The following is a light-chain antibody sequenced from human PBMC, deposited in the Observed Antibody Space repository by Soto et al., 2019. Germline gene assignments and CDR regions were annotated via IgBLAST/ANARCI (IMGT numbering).Light chain of an antibody. CDR1: SSDVGGYNY. V-gene: IGLV2-14*01. CDR2: EVS. Sequence: QSALTQPASVSGSPGQSITISCTGTSSDVGGYNYVYWYQQHPGKAPKLMIYEVSNRPSGVSNRFSGSKSGNTASLTISGLQAADEADYYCSSYTSSSTRVFGGGTKLTVL. CDR3: SSYTSSSTRV. J-gene: IGLJ3*02.